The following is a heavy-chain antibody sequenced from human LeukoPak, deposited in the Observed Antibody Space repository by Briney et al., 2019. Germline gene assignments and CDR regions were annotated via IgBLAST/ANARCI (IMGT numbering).Heavy chain of an antibody. V-gene: IGHV3-30-3*01. CDR3: ARDQGPGRTDYYMDV. CDR2: ISYDGSNK. CDR1: GFTFSSYA. Sequence: GRSLRLSCAASGFTFSSYAMHWVRQAPGKGLEWVAVISYDGSNKYYADSVKGRFTISRDNSKNTLYLQMNSLRAEDTAVYYCARDQGPGRTDYYMDVWGKGTTVTVSS. J-gene: IGHJ6*03.